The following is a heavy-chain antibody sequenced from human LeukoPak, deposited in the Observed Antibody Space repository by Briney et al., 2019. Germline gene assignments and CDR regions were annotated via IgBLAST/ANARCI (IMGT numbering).Heavy chain of an antibody. CDR2: IWYDGSNK. Sequence: GGSLRLSCAASGFTFSSYGMHWVRQAPGKGLEWVAVIWYDGSNKYYADSVKGRFTISRDNSKNTLYLQMNSLRAEDTAVYYCARELVAIRAFDIWGQGTMVTVSS. V-gene: IGHV3-33*01. CDR1: GFTFSSYG. J-gene: IGHJ3*02. CDR3: ARELVAIRAFDI. D-gene: IGHD5-12*01.